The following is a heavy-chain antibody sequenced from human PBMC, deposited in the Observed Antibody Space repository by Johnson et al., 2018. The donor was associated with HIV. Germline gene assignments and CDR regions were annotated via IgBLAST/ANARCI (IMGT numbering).Heavy chain of an antibody. CDR3: ARQMIVGYHTFDM. D-gene: IGHD2-21*01. V-gene: IGHV3-11*04. CDR2: ISSSGSTI. Sequence: QVQLVESGGGLVKPGGSLRLSCTASGFIFSDFYMSWIRQAPGKGLEWVSYISSSGSTIYYADSVKGRFTISRDNAENSLYLQMNSLRAEDTAVYFCARQMIVGYHTFDMWGQGTMVTVSS. CDR1: GFIFSDFY. J-gene: IGHJ3*02.